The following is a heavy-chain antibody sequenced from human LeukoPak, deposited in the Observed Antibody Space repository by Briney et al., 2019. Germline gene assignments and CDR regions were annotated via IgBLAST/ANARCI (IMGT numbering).Heavy chain of an antibody. V-gene: IGHV3-48*04. CDR3: AREGGSSSPYYYYYMDV. J-gene: IGHJ6*03. CDR1: GFTFSGYS. CDR2: ISSSSSTI. D-gene: IGHD6-6*01. Sequence: GGSLRLSCAASGFTFSGYSMNWVRQAPGKGLEWVSYISSSSSTIYYADSVKGRFTISRDNAKNSLYLQMNSLRAEDTAVYYCAREGGSSSPYYYYYMDVWGKGTTVTVSS.